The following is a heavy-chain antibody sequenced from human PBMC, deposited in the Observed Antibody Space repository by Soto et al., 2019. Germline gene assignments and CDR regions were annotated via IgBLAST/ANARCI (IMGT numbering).Heavy chain of an antibody. CDR2: IKPGGSDL. CDR3: ARQISYTCDF. Sequence: PGGSLKISCKVAGYRLDGAWIGWVRQMPGKGLEWMGIIKPGGSDLRYSPSFRDQVTISADAAVNTAYLQWNSLKASDTAIYYCARQISYTCDFWGQGTLVTVSS. D-gene: IGHD1-26*01. CDR1: GYRLDGAW. J-gene: IGHJ4*02. V-gene: IGHV5-51*01.